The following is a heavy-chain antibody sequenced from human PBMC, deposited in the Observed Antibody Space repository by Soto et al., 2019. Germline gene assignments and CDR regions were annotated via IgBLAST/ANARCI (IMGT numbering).Heavy chain of an antibody. CDR2: ISYDGSNK. V-gene: IGHV3-30*03. CDR3: ARARVELLDY. D-gene: IGHD1-7*01. Sequence: GGSLRLSCAASGFTFSSYGMHWVRQAPGKGLEWVAVISYDGSNKYYADSVKGRFTIPRDNSKNTLYLQMNSLRAEDTAVYYCARARVELLDYWGQGTLVTVSS. CDR1: GFTFSSYG. J-gene: IGHJ4*02.